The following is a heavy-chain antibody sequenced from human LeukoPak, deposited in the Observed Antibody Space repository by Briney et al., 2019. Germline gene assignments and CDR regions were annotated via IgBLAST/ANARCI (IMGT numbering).Heavy chain of an antibody. J-gene: IGHJ4*02. V-gene: IGHV3-23*01. CDR2: ISGSGGST. CDR3: AKAPIVATRYFDY. Sequence: GGSLRLSCAASGFTFSSYAMSWVRQAPGKGLEWVSTISGSGGSTYYADSVKGRFTISRDNSKNTLYLQMNSLRAEDTAVYYCAKAPIVATRYFDYWGQGTLVTVSS. D-gene: IGHD5-12*01. CDR1: GFTFSSYA.